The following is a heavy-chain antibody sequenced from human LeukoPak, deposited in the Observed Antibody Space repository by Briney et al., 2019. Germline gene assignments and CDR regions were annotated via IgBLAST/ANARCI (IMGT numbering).Heavy chain of an antibody. J-gene: IGHJ4*02. D-gene: IGHD6-6*01. Sequence: GGSLRLSYSVSGFTFSAHAMHWVRQPPGKGLEFLSSINSNGDSTYHADSVKGRFTISRDNSRSTLYLQMKSLRPEDTAVYYCVKSGYSTSSDIDYWGQGTLVTVSS. CDR1: GFTFSAHA. CDR2: INSNGDST. V-gene: IGHV3-64D*09. CDR3: VKSGYSTSSDIDY.